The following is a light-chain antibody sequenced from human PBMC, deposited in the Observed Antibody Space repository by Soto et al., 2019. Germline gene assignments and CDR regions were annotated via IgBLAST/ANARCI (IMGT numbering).Light chain of an antibody. CDR1: QSVSSSY. V-gene: IGKV3-20*01. CDR2: GAS. J-gene: IGKJ2*01. Sequence: EIVLTQSPGTLSLSPGERATLSCRASQSVSSSYLAWYQQKPGQAPRLLIYGASSRATGIPDRFSGSGSGTDFTLTISRLEPEDFAVYYFQQYGSPYTFGPGTKLEIK. CDR3: QQYGSPYT.